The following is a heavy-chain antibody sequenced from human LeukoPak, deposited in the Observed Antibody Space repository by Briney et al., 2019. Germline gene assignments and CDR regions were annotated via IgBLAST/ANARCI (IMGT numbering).Heavy chain of an antibody. J-gene: IGHJ4*02. V-gene: IGHV4-34*01. CDR2: INHSGST. Sequence: SETLSLTCAVYGGSFSGYYWSWIRQPPGKGLEWIGEINHSGSTNYNPSLKSRVTISVDTSKNQFSLKLSSVTAADTAVYYCARGSLAVHWGQGTLVTVSS. D-gene: IGHD3-3*02. CDR1: GGSFSGYY. CDR3: ARGSLAVH.